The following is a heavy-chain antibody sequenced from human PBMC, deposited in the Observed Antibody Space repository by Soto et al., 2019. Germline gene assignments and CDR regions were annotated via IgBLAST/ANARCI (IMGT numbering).Heavy chain of an antibody. CDR1: GFTFSSYS. V-gene: IGHV3-48*01. D-gene: IGHD1-7*01. J-gene: IGHJ4*02. CDR2: ISSSSSTI. Sequence: PGGSLRLSCAASGFTFSSYSMNWVRQAPGKGLEWVSYISSSSSTIYYADSVKGRFTISRDNAKNSLYLQMNSLRAEDTAVYYCARGDFWNYLEWGQGTLVTVSS. CDR3: ARGDFWNYLE.